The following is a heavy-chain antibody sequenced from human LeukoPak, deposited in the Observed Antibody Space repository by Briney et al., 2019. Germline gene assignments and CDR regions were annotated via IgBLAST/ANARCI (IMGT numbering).Heavy chain of an antibody. CDR3: ARGEYQLFFDY. Sequence: SGTLSLTCAVSAGSISSSNWWTWVRQPPGKGLEWIGEIYHNGSTNYNPSLKSRVTISVDTSKNQFSLKLSSVTAADTAVYYCARGEYQLFFDYWGQGTLVTVSS. CDR2: IYHNGST. V-gene: IGHV4-4*02. D-gene: IGHD2-2*01. J-gene: IGHJ4*02. CDR1: AGSISSSNW.